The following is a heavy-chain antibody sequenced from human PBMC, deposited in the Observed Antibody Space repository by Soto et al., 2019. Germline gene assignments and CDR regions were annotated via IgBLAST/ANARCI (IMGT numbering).Heavy chain of an antibody. CDR3: ARESEDLTSNFDY. J-gene: IGHJ4*02. V-gene: IGHV3-21*06. CDR1: GFTFTRYS. CDR2: IISTTNYI. Sequence: EVQLVESGGGLVKPGGSLRLSCAASGFTFTRYSMNWVRQAPGKGLEWVSSIISTTNYIYDGASRKGRFTISRDNAKNSLYLEMNSLRAEDTAVYYCARESEDLTSNFDYWGQGTLVTVSS.